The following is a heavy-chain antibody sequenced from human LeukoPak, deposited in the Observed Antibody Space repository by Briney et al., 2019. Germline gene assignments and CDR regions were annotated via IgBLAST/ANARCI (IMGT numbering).Heavy chain of an antibody. J-gene: IGHJ5*02. CDR2: TYYRSKWYN. CDR3: ARGGSGWYVSVFDP. CDR1: GDSVSSHSAA. V-gene: IGHV6-1*01. Sequence: SQTLSLTYALCGDSVSSHSAAWNWIRQSPSRGLEWLGRTYYRSKWYNDYAVSVKSRITINPDTSKNQFSLQLNSVTPEDTAVYYCARGGSGWYVSVFDPWGQGTLVTVSS. D-gene: IGHD6-13*01.